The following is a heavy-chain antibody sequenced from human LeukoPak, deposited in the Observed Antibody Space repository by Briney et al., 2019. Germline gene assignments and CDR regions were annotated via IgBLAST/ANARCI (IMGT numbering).Heavy chain of an antibody. Sequence: PGGSLRLSCAASGFTFSSYGMHWVRQAPAKGLEWVAAIWYDGSNKYYADSVKGRFTISRDNSKNTLYLQMNSLRAEDTAVYYCARVGLYCSSTSCYDYWGQGTQVTVSS. V-gene: IGHV3-33*01. CDR3: ARVGLYCSSTSCYDY. D-gene: IGHD2-2*01. J-gene: IGHJ4*02. CDR2: IWYDGSNK. CDR1: GFTFSSYG.